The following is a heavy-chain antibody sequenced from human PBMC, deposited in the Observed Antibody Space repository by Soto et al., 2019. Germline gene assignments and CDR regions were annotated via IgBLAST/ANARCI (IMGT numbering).Heavy chain of an antibody. CDR3: ARYCSGGSCYSFRSYYYGMDV. CDR1: GFTFSSYS. Sequence: GGSLRLSRAASGFTFSSYSMNWVRQAPGKGLEWVSYISSSSSTIYYADSVKGRFTISRDNAKNSLYLQMNSLRDEDTAVYYCARYCSGGSCYSFRSYYYGMDVWGQGTTVTVSS. D-gene: IGHD2-15*01. V-gene: IGHV3-48*02. CDR2: ISSSSSTI. J-gene: IGHJ6*02.